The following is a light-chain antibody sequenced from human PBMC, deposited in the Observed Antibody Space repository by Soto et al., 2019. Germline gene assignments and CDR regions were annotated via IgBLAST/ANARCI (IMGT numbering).Light chain of an antibody. Sequence: QSVLTQPPSVSGCPGQRVRISCTGGSAKIGAGYDVHWYQQRPGTAPKLLIFGNINRPSGVPDRFSGSKSGTSASLAITGLQAEDEGDYYCQSYDSTLSARYVFGTGTKVTVL. V-gene: IGLV1-40*01. CDR1: SAKIGAGYD. CDR2: GNI. J-gene: IGLJ1*01. CDR3: QSYDSTLSARYV.